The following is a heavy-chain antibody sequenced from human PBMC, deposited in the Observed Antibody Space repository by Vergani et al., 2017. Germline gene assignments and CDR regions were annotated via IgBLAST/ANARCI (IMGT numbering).Heavy chain of an antibody. Sequence: QVQLVESGGGVVQPGRSLRLSCAASGFTFSSYGMHWVRQAPGKGLEWVAVISYDGSNKYYADSVKGRFTISRDNSKNTLYLQMNSLRAEDTAVYYCAKNTLTTVTTNQEDDAFDIWGQGTMVTVSS. D-gene: IGHD4-17*01. CDR2: ISYDGSNK. CDR3: AKNTLTTVTTNQEDDAFDI. V-gene: IGHV3-30*18. J-gene: IGHJ3*02. CDR1: GFTFSSYG.